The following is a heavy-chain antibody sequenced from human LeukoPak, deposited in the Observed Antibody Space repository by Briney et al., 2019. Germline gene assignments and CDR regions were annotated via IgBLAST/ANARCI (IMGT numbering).Heavy chain of an antibody. CDR3: VRSITVGGY. D-gene: IGHD3-10*01. V-gene: IGHV1-8*01. CDR2: MNPNSGNT. CDR1: GYTFTSYE. J-gene: IGHJ4*02. Sequence: ASVTVSCKASGYTFTSYEINWVRQATGKGLEWMGWMNPNSGNTGSAQKFQGRVTMTWNTSISTAYMELSSLRSEDTAVYYCVRSITVGGYWGQGTLVTVSS.